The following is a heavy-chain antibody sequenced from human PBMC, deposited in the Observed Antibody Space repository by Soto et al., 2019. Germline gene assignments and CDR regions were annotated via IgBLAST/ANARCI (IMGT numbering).Heavy chain of an antibody. CDR3: ARVLVNFSSSWYYFDY. V-gene: IGHV4-59*01. Sequence: PSETLSLTCTVSGGSISSYYWSWIRQPPGKGLEWIGYIYYSGSTNYNPSLKSRVTISVDTSKNQFSLKLSSVTAADTAVYYCARVLVNFSSSWYYFDYWGQGTLVTVLL. CDR1: GGSISSYY. D-gene: IGHD6-13*01. J-gene: IGHJ4*02. CDR2: IYYSGST.